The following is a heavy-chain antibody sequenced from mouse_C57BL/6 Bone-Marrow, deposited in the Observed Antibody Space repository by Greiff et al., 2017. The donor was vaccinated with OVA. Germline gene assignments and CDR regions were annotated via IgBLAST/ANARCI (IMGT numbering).Heavy chain of an antibody. CDR1: GYSITSGYY. J-gene: IGHJ2*01. Sequence: EVKLMESGPGLVKPSQSLSLTCSVTGYSITSGYYWNWIRQFPGNKLEWMGYISYDGSNNYNPSLKNRISITRDTSKNQFFLKLNSVTTEDTATYYCARVPNYFYYFDYWGQGTTLTVSS. D-gene: IGHD2-1*01. CDR2: ISYDGSN. V-gene: IGHV3-6*01. CDR3: ARVPNYFYYFDY.